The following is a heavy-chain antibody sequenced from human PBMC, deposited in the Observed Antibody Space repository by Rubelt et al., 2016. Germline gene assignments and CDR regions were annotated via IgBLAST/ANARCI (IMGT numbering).Heavy chain of an antibody. J-gene: IGHJ5*02. Sequence: QVQLVQSGAEVKKPGASVKVSCKASGYTFTSYAMHWVRQAPGQRLEWMGWINAGNGNTKYSQKFQGRVTITRDIAESTAYMGLSSLRSEDTAVYYCARVIWGSGWSNNWFDPWGQGTLVTVSS. D-gene: IGHD6-19*01. V-gene: IGHV1-3*01. CDR3: ARVIWGSGWSNNWFDP. CDR1: GYTFTSYA. CDR2: INAGNGNT.